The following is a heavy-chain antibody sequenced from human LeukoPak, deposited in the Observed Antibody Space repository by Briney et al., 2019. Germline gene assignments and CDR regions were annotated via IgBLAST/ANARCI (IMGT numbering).Heavy chain of an antibody. CDR2: INHSGNT. CDR1: GGSISGYY. D-gene: IGHD4-23*01. Sequence: SETLSLTCSVSGGSISGYYWSWIRQPPGKGLEWIGEINHSGNTNSNPSLKSRVTMSVDTSKNQFSLKLSSLTAADTAMYYCARREPHGDYGGKIRYYYYMDVWGEGTTITISS. J-gene: IGHJ6*03. CDR3: ARREPHGDYGGKIRYYYYMDV. V-gene: IGHV4-34*01.